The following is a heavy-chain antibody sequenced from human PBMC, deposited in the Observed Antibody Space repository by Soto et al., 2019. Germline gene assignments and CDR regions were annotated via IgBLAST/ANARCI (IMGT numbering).Heavy chain of an antibody. CDR2: ISYDGSNK. CDR3: AKAPGGLSGMDV. D-gene: IGHD3-16*01. CDR1: GFTFSSYG. Sequence: PGGSLRLSCAASGFTFSSYGMHWVRQAPGKGLEWVAVISYDGSNKYYADSVKGRFTISRDNSKNTLYLQMNSLRAEDTAVYYCAKAPGGLSGMDVWGQRTTVTVSS. V-gene: IGHV3-30*18. J-gene: IGHJ6*02.